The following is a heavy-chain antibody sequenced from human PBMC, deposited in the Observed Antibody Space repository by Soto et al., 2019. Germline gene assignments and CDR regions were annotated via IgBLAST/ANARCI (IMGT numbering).Heavy chain of an antibody. D-gene: IGHD5-12*01. Sequence: QITVKESGLTLVKPTETLTLTCTFSGFSLSSIGMGVGWIRQPPGKALEWLTLIYWDDDKRYSPSLSSRLTINKDPSKNPVDLTMTTMDPVDTATYYWARLTRGVYDLDRLWENFDYWGQGALVTVS. J-gene: IGHJ4*02. CDR1: GFSLSSIGMG. V-gene: IGHV2-5*02. CDR2: IYWDDDK. CDR3: ARLTRGVYDLDRLWENFDY.